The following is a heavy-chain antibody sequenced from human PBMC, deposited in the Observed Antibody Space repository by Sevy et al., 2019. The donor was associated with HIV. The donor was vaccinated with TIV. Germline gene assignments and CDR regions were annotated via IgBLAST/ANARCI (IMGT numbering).Heavy chain of an antibody. CDR1: GFTFSNYW. Sequence: GGSLRLSCAASGFTFSNYWMHWVRQAPGKGLVWVSRINSDGSRITYGDSVKGRFTISRDNAKNTLYLQMNSLRAEDTAVYYCARGGGYDYFDYWGQGTLVTVSS. CDR3: ARGGGYDYFDY. J-gene: IGHJ4*02. V-gene: IGHV3-74*01. CDR2: INSDGSRI. D-gene: IGHD5-12*01.